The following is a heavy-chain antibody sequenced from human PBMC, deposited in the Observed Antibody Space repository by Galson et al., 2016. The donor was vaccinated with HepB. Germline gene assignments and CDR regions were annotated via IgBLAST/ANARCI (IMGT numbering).Heavy chain of an antibody. V-gene: IGHV3-23*01. Sequence: SLRLSCATSGFTFTDYPMTWVRQAPGKGLEWVSTVGTGHFTHYADSVKGRFIVSRDNSENTLYLQMNSLRADDTALYFCARVGYSSGHCGAFDIWGRGTVVAVSS. CDR3: ARVGYSSGHCGAFDI. J-gene: IGHJ3*02. D-gene: IGHD6-19*01. CDR1: GFTFTDYP. CDR2: VGTGHFT.